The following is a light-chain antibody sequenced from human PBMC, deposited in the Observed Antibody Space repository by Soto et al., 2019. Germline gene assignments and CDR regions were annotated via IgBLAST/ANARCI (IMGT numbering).Light chain of an antibody. CDR1: SGHSSFA. Sequence: QPVLTQSPSASASLGASVKLTCTLSSGHSSFAIAWHQQQPEKGPRYLMKLNSDGSHTKGDGIPDRFSGSSSGAERCLTISSLQSEDEADYYCKTWGTGIWVFGGGAQLTVL. V-gene: IGLV4-69*01. CDR3: KTWGTGIWV. CDR2: LNSDGSH. J-gene: IGLJ3*02.